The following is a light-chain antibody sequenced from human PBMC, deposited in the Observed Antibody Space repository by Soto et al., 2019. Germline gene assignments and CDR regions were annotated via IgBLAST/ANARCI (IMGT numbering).Light chain of an antibody. Sequence: IQLTQSPSSLSASVGDRVTITCRASQDISSYLGWYQQKPGKAPKLLIYAASTLQSGVPSRFSGSGSGTDFTLTINSLQHEDFATYFCQQLNNYPSTFGGGTKVEIK. CDR1: QDISSY. CDR2: AAS. CDR3: QQLNNYPST. V-gene: IGKV1-9*01. J-gene: IGKJ4*01.